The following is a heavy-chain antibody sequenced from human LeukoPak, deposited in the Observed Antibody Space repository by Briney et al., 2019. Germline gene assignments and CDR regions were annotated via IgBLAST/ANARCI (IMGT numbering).Heavy chain of an antibody. CDR1: GFTFSSYW. CDR3: ARVTLVVMGAFDI. V-gene: IGHV3-7*04. D-gene: IGHD3-22*01. Sequence: PGGSLRLSCAASGFTFSSYWMSWVRQAPGKGLEWVANIKQDGSEKFYVDSVKGRFTISRDNAKNSLYLQMNSLRAEDTAVYYCARVTLVVMGAFDIWGQGTMVTVSS. J-gene: IGHJ3*02. CDR2: IKQDGSEK.